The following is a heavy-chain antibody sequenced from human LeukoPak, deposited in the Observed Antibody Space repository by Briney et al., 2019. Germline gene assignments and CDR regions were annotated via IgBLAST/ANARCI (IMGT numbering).Heavy chain of an antibody. J-gene: IGHJ4*02. CDR2: ISGHGSLI. Sequence: GGSLRLSCAASGFTFSDYYMTWIRQAPGKGLEWISYISGHGSLIYYADSVKGRFTISRDNAKNSLYLQMNSLRAEDTAVYYCANSGEFGGVIVRFDYWGQGTLVTVSS. V-gene: IGHV3-11*01. CDR3: ANSGEFGGVIVRFDY. CDR1: GFTFSDYY. D-gene: IGHD3-16*02.